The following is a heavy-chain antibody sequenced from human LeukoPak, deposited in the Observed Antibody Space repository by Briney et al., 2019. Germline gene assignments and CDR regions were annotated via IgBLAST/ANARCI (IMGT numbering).Heavy chain of an antibody. V-gene: IGHV3-33*06. J-gene: IGHJ6*02. CDR2: IWFDGSKK. D-gene: IGHD4-17*01. CDR1: GLTFSSYG. CDR3: AKERGTYGDSFYYYYGMDV. Sequence: GRSLRLSCAASGLTFSSYGMHWVRQAPGEGLEWVAVIWFDGSKKYYVDSVKGLFTISRDNSRSTLYLQMNSLRTEDSAVYYCAKERGTYGDSFYYYYGMDVWGQGTTVTVSS.